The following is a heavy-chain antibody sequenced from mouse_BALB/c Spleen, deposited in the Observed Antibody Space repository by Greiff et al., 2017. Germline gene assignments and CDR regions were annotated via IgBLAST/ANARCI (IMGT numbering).Heavy chain of an antibody. J-gene: IGHJ4*01. CDR2: IHYSGST. V-gene: IGHV3-1*02. Sequence: VQLQQSGPDLVKPSQSLSLTCTVTGYSITSGYSWHWIRQFPGNQLEWMGYIHYSGSTNYNPSLKSRTSITLDTSKNQFFLQLNSVTTEDTATYYCASGDLDYAMDYWGQGTSVTVSS. CDR1: GYSITSGYS. CDR3: ASGDLDYAMDY.